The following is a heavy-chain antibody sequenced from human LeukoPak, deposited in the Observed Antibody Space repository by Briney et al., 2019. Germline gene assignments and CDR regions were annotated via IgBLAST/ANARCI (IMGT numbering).Heavy chain of an antibody. CDR3: AKEEAYCSSTSRYGTWFDP. D-gene: IGHD2-2*01. Sequence: GRSLRLSCAASGFTFSSYGMHWVRQAPGKGLEWVAVISYDGSNKYYADSVKGRFTISRDNSKNTLYLQMNSLRAEDTAVYYCAKEEAYCSSTSRYGTWFDPWGQGTLVTVSS. J-gene: IGHJ5*02. V-gene: IGHV3-30*18. CDR2: ISYDGSNK. CDR1: GFTFSSYG.